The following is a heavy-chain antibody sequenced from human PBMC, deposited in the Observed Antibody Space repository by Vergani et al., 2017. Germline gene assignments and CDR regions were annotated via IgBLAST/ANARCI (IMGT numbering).Heavy chain of an antibody. CDR3: ARGGEQQLAHFDY. D-gene: IGHD6-13*01. CDR2: IYYSGST. CDR1: GGSISSYY. Sequence: QVQLQESGPGLVKPSETLSLTCTVSGGSISSYYWSWIRQPPGKGLEWIGYIYYSGSTNYNPSLKSRVTISVDTSKNQFSLKLSSVTAADTAVYYCARGGEQQLAHFDYWGQGTLVTVSS. J-gene: IGHJ4*02. V-gene: IGHV4-59*12.